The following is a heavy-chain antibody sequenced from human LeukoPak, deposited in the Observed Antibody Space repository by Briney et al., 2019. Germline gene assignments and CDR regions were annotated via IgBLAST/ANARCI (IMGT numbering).Heavy chain of an antibody. CDR1: GFTFGSYA. CDR3: AKWDDNRLLSFGEFLSH. CDR2: ISGSGASS. J-gene: IGHJ4*02. V-gene: IGHV3-23*01. Sequence: GGSLRLSCVASGFTFGSYAMSWVRQAPGKGLEWLSGISGSGASSFTADSVKGRFTISRDNSKSTLVLQMNSLRVDDTAVYYCAKWDDNRLLSFGEFLSHRGQGTQVAVSS. D-gene: IGHD3-10*01.